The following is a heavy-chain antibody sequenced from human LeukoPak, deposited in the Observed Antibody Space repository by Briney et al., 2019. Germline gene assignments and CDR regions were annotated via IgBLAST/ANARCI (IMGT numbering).Heavy chain of an antibody. D-gene: IGHD3-16*02. CDR3: ARGYRPYDDAFDI. V-gene: IGHV3-30*01. CDR1: GFTLTTYA. J-gene: IGHJ3*02. Sequence: PGGSLRLSCAVSGFTLTTYAMHWVRQAPGKGLDWVAMFSYDGSIRYNADSVQGRFTISRDTSQNTLDLQMDSLRPDDTAVYYCARGYRPYDDAFDIWGHGTLVTVSS. CDR2: FSYDGSIR.